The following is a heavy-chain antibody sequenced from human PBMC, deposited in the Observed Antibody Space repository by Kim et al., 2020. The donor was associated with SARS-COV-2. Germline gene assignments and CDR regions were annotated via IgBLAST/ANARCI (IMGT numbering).Heavy chain of an antibody. J-gene: IGHJ6*02. CDR3: ARQGLVDTAMVTIVETFKGPYYYYYGMDV. V-gene: IGHV5-10-1*01. CDR1: GYSFTSYW. Sequence: GESLKISCKGSGYSFTSYWISWVRQMPGKGLEWMGRIDPSDSYTNYSPSFQGHVTISADKSISTAYLQWSSLKASDTAMYYCARQGLVDTAMVTIVETFKGPYYYYYGMDVWGQGTTVTVSS. D-gene: IGHD5-18*01. CDR2: IDPSDSYT.